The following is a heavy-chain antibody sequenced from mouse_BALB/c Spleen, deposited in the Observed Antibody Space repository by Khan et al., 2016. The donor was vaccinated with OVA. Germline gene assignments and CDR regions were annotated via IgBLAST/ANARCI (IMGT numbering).Heavy chain of an antibody. Sequence: EVKLLESGPGLVKPSQSLSLTCTVTGYSITSEFAWNWIRQFPGNKLEWMGYISYSGNTRYNPSLKSLISITRDTSRNQFFLQLNSVTTEDTVTYYCARKDYYDYDPFPYWGQGTLVTVSA. CDR2: ISYSGNT. J-gene: IGHJ3*01. CDR1: GYSITSEFA. V-gene: IGHV3-2*02. D-gene: IGHD2-4*01. CDR3: ARKDYYDYDPFPY.